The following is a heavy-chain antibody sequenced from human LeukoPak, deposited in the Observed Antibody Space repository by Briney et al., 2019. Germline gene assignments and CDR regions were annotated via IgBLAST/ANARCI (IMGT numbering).Heavy chain of an antibody. CDR1: GFTFSSYS. CDR3: AREGGYDILTGYYYYYYYMDV. D-gene: IGHD3-9*01. V-gene: IGHV3-21*01. Sequence: PGGSLRLSCAAAGFTFSSYSMNWVRQAPGKGLEWVSSISSSSSYIYYADSVKGRFTISRDNAKNSLYLQMNSLGAEDTAVYYCAREGGYDILTGYYYYYYYMDVWGKGTTVTVSS. J-gene: IGHJ6*03. CDR2: ISSSSSYI.